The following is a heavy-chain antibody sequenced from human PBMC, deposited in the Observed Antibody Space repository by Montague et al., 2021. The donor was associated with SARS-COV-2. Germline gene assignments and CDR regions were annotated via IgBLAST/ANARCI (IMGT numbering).Heavy chain of an antibody. D-gene: IGHD2-15*01. J-gene: IGHJ2*01. CDR1: GFSLSTSGVG. CDR3: AHVGMACSGGSCYPQIKDCYFAL. CDR2: IYWDDDK. V-gene: IGHV2-5*02. Sequence: VKPTQTLTLTCTFSGFSLSTSGVGVGWIRQPPGKALEWLALIYWDDDKRYSPSLKSRLTITEDTSKNQVVLTMNNMDPVDTATYYCAHVGMACSGGSCYPQIKDCYFALWGRGTLVTVSS.